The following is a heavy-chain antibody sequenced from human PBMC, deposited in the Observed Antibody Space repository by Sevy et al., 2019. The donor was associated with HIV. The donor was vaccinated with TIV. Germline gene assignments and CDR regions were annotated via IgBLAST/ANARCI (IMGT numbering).Heavy chain of an antibody. J-gene: IGHJ4*02. Sequence: GGSLRLSCAASGFTFSSYGMHWVRQAPGKGLEWVAVIWYDGSNKYYADSVKGRFTISRDNSKNTLYLQMNSLRAEDTAVYYCARSYSSSPHFDYRGQGTLVTVSS. CDR2: IWYDGSNK. D-gene: IGHD6-6*01. CDR3: ARSYSSSPHFDY. V-gene: IGHV3-33*08. CDR1: GFTFSSYG.